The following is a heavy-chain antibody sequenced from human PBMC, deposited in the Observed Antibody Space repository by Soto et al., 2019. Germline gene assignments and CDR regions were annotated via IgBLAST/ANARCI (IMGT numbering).Heavy chain of an antibody. CDR1: GFAFSSYA. CDR3: AKMRLWFVESDNWFDP. J-gene: IGHJ5*02. D-gene: IGHD3-10*01. V-gene: IGHV3-23*01. Sequence: PGGSLRLSCAASGFAFSSYAMSWFRQAPGKGLEWVSAISGSGGSTYYADSVKGRFTISRDNSKNTLYLQMNSLRAEDTAVYYCAKMRLWFVESDNWFDPWGQGTLVTVSS. CDR2: ISGSGGST.